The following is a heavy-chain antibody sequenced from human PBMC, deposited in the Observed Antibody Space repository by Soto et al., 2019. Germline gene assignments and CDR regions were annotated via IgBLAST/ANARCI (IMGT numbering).Heavy chain of an antibody. Sequence: QPLSLPCVISGDSVSDHLAAWNLSRHSTWIGLEWLGRTYYRPKWYNDYAVSVNSRITVTPDTSKNQLSLHLNSVTPEDTAVYYCARAFPYYVSSDSYLDYWGQGALVTVSS. V-gene: IGHV6-1*01. J-gene: IGHJ4*02. CDR2: TYYRPKWYN. D-gene: IGHD3-16*01. CDR1: GDSVSDHLAA. CDR3: ARAFPYYVSSDSYLDY.